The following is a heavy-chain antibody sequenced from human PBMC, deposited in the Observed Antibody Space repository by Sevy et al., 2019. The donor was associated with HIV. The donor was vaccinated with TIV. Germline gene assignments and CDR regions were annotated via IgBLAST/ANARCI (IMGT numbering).Heavy chain of an antibody. CDR2: ISAYNGNT. CDR1: GYTFTSYG. CDR3: ASDLFLEWLHYYGMDV. D-gene: IGHD3-3*01. V-gene: IGHV1-18*01. J-gene: IGHJ6*02. Sequence: ASVKVSCKASGYTFTSYGISWVRQAPGQGLEWMGWISAYNGNTNYAQKLQGRVTMTTDTSTSTAYMELRSLRSDDTAVYYCASDLFLEWLHYYGMDVWGQGTTVTVSS.